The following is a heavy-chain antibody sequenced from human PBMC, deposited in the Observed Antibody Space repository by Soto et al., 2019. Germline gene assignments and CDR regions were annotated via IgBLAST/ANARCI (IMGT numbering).Heavy chain of an antibody. V-gene: IGHV4-59*01. J-gene: IGHJ3*02. CDR1: GGSISSYY. CDR2: IYYSGRT. D-gene: IGHD3-22*01. CDR3: AGDDSHEAFDI. Sequence: PSETLSLTCTVSGGSISSYYWSWIRQPPEKGLEWIGYIYYSGRTNYNPSLKSRVTISVDTSKNQFSLKLSSVTAADTAVYYCAGDDSHEAFDIWGKGTMVTVPS.